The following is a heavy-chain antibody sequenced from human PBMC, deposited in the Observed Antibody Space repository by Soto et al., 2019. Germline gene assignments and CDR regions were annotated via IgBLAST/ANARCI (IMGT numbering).Heavy chain of an antibody. CDR2: IGGSGGNR. V-gene: IGHV3-23*01. J-gene: IGHJ4*02. Sequence: VQLLESGGGLVQPGGSLRLSCAASGFIFNAYAMTWVRQAPGKGLEWVSAIGGSGGNRYYAASVKGRFTISRDNSKDTVDLQMNSLRVEDTAVYYCARVASDYINAVDHWGQGILVTVSS. CDR3: ARVASDYINAVDH. D-gene: IGHD4-4*01. CDR1: GFIFNAYA.